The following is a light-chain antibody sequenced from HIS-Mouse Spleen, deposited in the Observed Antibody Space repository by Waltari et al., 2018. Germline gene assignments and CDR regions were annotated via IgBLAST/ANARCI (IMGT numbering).Light chain of an antibody. Sequence: QSALTQPASVSGSPGQSITISCTGTSSDVGSYNLVSWYQQHPGKAPKPMVYGGSKRPAGVSSRFSGSKSGNTASLTISGLQAEDEADYYCCSYAGSSTFEVFGGGTKLTVL. CDR3: CSYAGSSTFEV. J-gene: IGLJ2*01. CDR2: GGS. CDR1: SSDVGSYNL. V-gene: IGLV2-23*03.